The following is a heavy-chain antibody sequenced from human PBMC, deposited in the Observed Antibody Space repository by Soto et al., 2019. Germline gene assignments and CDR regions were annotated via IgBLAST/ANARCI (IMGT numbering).Heavy chain of an antibody. V-gene: IGHV4-4*02. CDR3: ARRAAAGTALWFDP. D-gene: IGHD6-13*01. CDR1: GGSISSSNW. Sequence: PSETLSLTCAVSGGSISSSNWWSWVRQPPGKGLEWIGDIYHSGSTNYNPSLKSRVTISVDKSKNQFSLKLSSVTAADTAVYYCARRAAAGTALWFDPWGQGTLVTVSS. CDR2: IYHSGST. J-gene: IGHJ5*02.